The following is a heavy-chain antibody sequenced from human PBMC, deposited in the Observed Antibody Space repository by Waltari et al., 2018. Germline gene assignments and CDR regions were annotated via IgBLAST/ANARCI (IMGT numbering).Heavy chain of an antibody. CDR2: TYYRSKWYN. D-gene: IGHD1-26*01. Sequence: QVQLHQSGPGLVKPSQTLSLTCAISGASVSSNRVAFTWTRQAPSRGLEWLGRTYYRSKWYNDYALSVKSRITINPDTSKNQFSLQLNSVTPEDTAIYYCARARVGAFDIWGQGTMVTVSS. J-gene: IGHJ3*02. V-gene: IGHV6-1*01. CDR1: GASVSSNRVA. CDR3: ARARVGAFDI.